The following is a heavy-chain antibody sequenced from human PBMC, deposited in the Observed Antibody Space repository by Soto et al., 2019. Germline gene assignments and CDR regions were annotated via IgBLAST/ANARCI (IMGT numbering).Heavy chain of an antibody. CDR1: GFTFRGYA. V-gene: IGHV3-23*01. CDR2: ISGSGGST. D-gene: IGHD3-16*01. Sequence: GGSLRLSCAASGFTFRGYAMSWGRQAQGKGMEWVSAISGSGGSTYYADSVKGRFTISRDNSKNTLYLQMNSLRAEDTAGYYCAKAPRGLRLGEFRNWGQGTLVTVSS. CDR3: AKAPRGLRLGEFRN. J-gene: IGHJ4*02.